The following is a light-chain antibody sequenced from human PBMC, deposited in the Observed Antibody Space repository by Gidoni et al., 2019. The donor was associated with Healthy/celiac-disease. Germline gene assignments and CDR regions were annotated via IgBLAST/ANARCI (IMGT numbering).Light chain of an antibody. CDR2: GAF. CDR1: QSVSSN. Sequence: EIVMTQSPATLSVSPGERATLSCRASQSVSSNLAWYQQKPGQAPRLLIYGAFTRATGIPARFTLTISSLQSEDFAVYYCQQYNNWPPLTFGGGTKVEIK. CDR3: QQYNNWPPLT. J-gene: IGKJ4*01. V-gene: IGKV3-15*01.